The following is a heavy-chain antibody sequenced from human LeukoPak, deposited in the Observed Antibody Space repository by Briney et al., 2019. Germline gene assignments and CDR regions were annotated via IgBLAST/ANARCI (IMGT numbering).Heavy chain of an antibody. J-gene: IGHJ4*02. CDR1: GFTFSSYA. V-gene: IGHV3-23*01. D-gene: IGHD6-19*01. CDR2: ISGSSGST. Sequence: PRGALRLSCAASGFTFSSYAMSWVRQTPGKGLEWVSVISGSSGSTYYADSVKGRFTIFRDNSKNTLYLQMNSLRVEDTAIYYCASGRGYSSAAFDYWGQGTLVTVSS. CDR3: ASGRGYSSAAFDY.